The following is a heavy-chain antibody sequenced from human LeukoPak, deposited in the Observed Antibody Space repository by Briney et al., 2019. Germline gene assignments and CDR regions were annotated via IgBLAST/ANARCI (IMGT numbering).Heavy chain of an antibody. V-gene: IGHV4-59*08. J-gene: IGHJ3*02. Sequence: SETLSLTCNVSGGSISSYYWSWIRQPPGKGLEWIGYMSNSGSTNYNPPLKSRVTISLDTSKNQFSLKLSSVTAADTAVYYCARQGSGGRAFDIWGQGTMVTVSS. CDR1: GGSISSYY. CDR2: MSNSGST. CDR3: ARQGSGGRAFDI. D-gene: IGHD3-16*01.